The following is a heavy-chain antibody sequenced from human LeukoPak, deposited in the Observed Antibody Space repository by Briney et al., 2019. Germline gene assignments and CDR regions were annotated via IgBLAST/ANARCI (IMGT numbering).Heavy chain of an antibody. CDR3: ARLYTNSATCDY. Sequence: SETLSLTCNVSGGSISRSFFYWGWIRQPPGKGLEWIGSIYHSGNTYYNPSLKSRITISVDTAKDQFSLNLSSVAAADTAVYFCARLYTNSATCDYWGQGTLVTVSS. CDR1: GGSISRSFFY. J-gene: IGHJ4*02. CDR2: IYHSGNT. V-gene: IGHV4-39*01. D-gene: IGHD2-2*02.